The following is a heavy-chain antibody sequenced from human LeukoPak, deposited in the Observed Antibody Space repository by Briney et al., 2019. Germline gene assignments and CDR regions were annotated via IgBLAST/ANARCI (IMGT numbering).Heavy chain of an antibody. D-gene: IGHD4-17*01. CDR1: GFTFSSYE. V-gene: IGHV3-48*03. CDR3: AKVGPMTSVTRVFRSRTYYYYYMDV. Sequence: GGSLRLSCAASGFTFSSYEMNWVRQAPGKGLEWVSYISNSGSTIYYADSVKGRFTISRDNAKNSLYLQMNSLRAEDTAVYYCAKVGPMTSVTRVFRSRTYYYYYMDVWGKGTTVTVSS. J-gene: IGHJ6*03. CDR2: ISNSGSTI.